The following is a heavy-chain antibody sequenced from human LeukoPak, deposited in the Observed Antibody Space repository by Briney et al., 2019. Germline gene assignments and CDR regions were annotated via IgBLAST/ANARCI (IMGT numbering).Heavy chain of an antibody. Sequence: SETLSLTCAVYGGSFSGYYWSWIRLPPGKGLEWIGEINHSGSTNYNPSLKSRVTISVDTSKNQFSLKLSSVTAADTAVYYCARGVAYCGGDCYSYYFDYWGQGTLVTVSS. D-gene: IGHD2-21*02. CDR3: ARGVAYCGGDCYSYYFDY. J-gene: IGHJ4*02. CDR2: INHSGST. V-gene: IGHV4-34*01. CDR1: GGSFSGYY.